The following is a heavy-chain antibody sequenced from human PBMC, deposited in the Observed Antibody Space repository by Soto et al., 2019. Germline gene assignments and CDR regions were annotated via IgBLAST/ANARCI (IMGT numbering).Heavy chain of an antibody. D-gene: IGHD1-20*01. CDR2: MNPNSGNT. CDR3: ARGITGTVTYYYDLDV. J-gene: IGHJ6*02. V-gene: IGHV1-8*01. Sequence: ASVKVSCKASGYTFTSYDINWVRQATGQGLEWMGWMNPNSGNTGYAQKFQGRVTMTRNTSISTAYMELSSLRSEDTAVYYCARGITGTVTYYYDLDVWGQGTTVTV. CDR1: GYTFTSYD.